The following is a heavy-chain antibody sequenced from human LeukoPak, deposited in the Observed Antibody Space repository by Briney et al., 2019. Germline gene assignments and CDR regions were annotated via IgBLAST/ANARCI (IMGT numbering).Heavy chain of an antibody. CDR2: ISGSSSTI. CDR3: ARDIPFRGLPSKEKDY. CDR1: GFTFRSYS. V-gene: IGHV3-48*01. J-gene: IGHJ4*02. Sequence: PGGSLRLSCAASGFTFRSYSRNWVRQAPGKGLEWVSYISGSSSTIYYADSVKGRFTISRDNAKNSLYLQMNSLRAEDTAVYYCARDIPFRGLPSKEKDYWGQGTLVTVSS. D-gene: IGHD3-10*01.